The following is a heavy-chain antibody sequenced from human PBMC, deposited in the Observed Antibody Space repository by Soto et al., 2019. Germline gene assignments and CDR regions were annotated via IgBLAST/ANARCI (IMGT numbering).Heavy chain of an antibody. CDR1: GFIFVSYA. CDR2: ISGSDGKT. J-gene: IGHJ4*02. Sequence: PGESLKIACAASGFIFVSYALSWVRQAPGKGLEWVSTISGSDGKTFYADSVKGRFSISRDTSQNTLYLQMNSLRADDTAIYYCARWSYLDYWGQGTRVTVSS. D-gene: IGHD3-3*01. V-gene: IGHV3-23*01. CDR3: ARWSYLDY.